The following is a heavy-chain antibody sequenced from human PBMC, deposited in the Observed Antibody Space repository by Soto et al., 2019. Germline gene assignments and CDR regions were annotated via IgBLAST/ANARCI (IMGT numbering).Heavy chain of an antibody. Sequence: SETLSLTCNVSGGSLSSNFYYWAWIRQPPGKGLEWIGSISSRGNTYYSPSLRSRFTMSVDTSNTQFSLNLSAVTAADSAVYYCARHALDGTCWYQTFDVWGQGSPVTVSS. D-gene: IGHD6-13*01. CDR1: GGSLSSNFYY. CDR3: ARHALDGTCWYQTFDV. CDR2: ISSRGNT. V-gene: IGHV4-39*01. J-gene: IGHJ4*02.